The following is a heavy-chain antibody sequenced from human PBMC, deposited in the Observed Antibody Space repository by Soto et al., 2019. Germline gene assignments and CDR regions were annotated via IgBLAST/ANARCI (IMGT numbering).Heavy chain of an antibody. D-gene: IGHD6-19*01. CDR2: IYSGGST. CDR3: AREGAGTDY. Sequence: APGKGLEWVSVIYSGGSTYYADSVKGRFTISRHNSKNTLYLQMNSLRAEDTAVYYCAREGAGTDYWGQGTLVTVSS. V-gene: IGHV3-53*04. J-gene: IGHJ4*02.